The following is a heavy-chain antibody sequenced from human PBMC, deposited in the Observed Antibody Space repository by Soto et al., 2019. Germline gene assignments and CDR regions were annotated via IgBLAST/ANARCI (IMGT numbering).Heavy chain of an antibody. Sequence: GESLKISCAASGFTFSSYSMNWVRQAPGKGLEWVSYISSSSSTIYYADSVKGRFTISRDNAKNSLYLQMNSLRAEDTAVYYCARDTVVVVVAATGGLDYWGQGTLVTVSS. CDR3: ARDTVVVVVAATGGLDY. J-gene: IGHJ4*02. CDR2: ISSSSSTI. D-gene: IGHD2-15*01. V-gene: IGHV3-48*01. CDR1: GFTFSSYS.